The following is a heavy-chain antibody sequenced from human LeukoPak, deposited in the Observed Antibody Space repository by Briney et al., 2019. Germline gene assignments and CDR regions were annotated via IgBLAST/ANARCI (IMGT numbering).Heavy chain of an antibody. CDR2: INTDGSST. CDR3: ARVIGWDEPFDI. V-gene: IGHV3-74*01. Sequence: PGGSLRLSCSASGFTLSSYWMHWVRQAPGKGLVWVSRINTDGSSTSYADSVKGRFTVSRDNAKNTLYLQMNSLRAEDTAVYYCARVIGWDEPFDIWGQGTMVTVSS. D-gene: IGHD1-26*01. J-gene: IGHJ3*02. CDR1: GFTLSSYW.